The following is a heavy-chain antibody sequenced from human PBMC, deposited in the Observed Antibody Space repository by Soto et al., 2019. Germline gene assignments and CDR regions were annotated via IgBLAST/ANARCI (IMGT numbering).Heavy chain of an antibody. CDR1: GLSFSSYG. V-gene: IGHV3-30*03. J-gene: IGHJ4*02. Sequence: GGSLRLSCADSGLSFSSYGMHWVRQAPGEGLEWVAAISYDGSNKNYLASVEGRFTISRDNSKNTLYLQMNALRPEDTAVYYCARDRKGITMVRGVIYWGQGTLVTVSS. CDR2: ISYDGSNK. CDR3: ARDRKGITMVRGVIY. D-gene: IGHD3-10*01.